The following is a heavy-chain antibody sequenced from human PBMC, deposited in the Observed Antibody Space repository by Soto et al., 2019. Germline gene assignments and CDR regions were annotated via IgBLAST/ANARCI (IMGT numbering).Heavy chain of an antibody. V-gene: IGHV4-30-4*01. CDR3: ARWGQGRYDPRAYDY. Sequence: SETLSLTCTVSGGSISSGDYYWSWIRQPPGKGLEWIGYIFYSGSTYYNPSLRSRVTISVDTSKNQFSLKLSSVTAADTAVYYCARWGQGRYDPRAYDYWGQGTLVTVS. D-gene: IGHD1-20*01. CDR1: GGSISSGDYY. J-gene: IGHJ4*02. CDR2: IFYSGST.